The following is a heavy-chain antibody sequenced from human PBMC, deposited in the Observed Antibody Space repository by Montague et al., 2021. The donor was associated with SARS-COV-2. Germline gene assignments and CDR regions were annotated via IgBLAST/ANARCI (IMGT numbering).Heavy chain of an antibody. D-gene: IGHD3-10*01. CDR3: ASRGAGWFGSNPERFDY. J-gene: IGHJ4*02. V-gene: IGHV4-4*02. CDR1: GGSISNSQW. CDR2: IYHSGST. Sequence: SETLSLTCAVSGGSISNSQWCSWFRQPPGKGLPWIGEIYHSGSTNYNPSLQSRLTITVDKSNNNFSQLLNSLTAADTAVYDCASRGAGWFGSNPERFDYWGQGTLVTVSS.